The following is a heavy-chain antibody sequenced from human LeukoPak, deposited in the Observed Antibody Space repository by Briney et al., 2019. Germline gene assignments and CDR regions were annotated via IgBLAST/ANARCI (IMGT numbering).Heavy chain of an antibody. Sequence: GGSLRLSCAASGFTFSDYYMSWIRQAPGKGREWVSYISRSCSTIYYADCVKGRFTISRDNAKNSLYLHMNSLRREDTAVYYCAREGSGSPDAFDIWGQGTMLTVSS. CDR3: AREGSGSPDAFDI. CDR1: GFTFSDYY. V-gene: IGHV3-11*04. D-gene: IGHD1-26*01. J-gene: IGHJ3*02. CDR2: ISRSCSTI.